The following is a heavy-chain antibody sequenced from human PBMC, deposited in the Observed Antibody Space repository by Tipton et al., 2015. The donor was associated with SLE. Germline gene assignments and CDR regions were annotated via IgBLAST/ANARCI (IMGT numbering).Heavy chain of an antibody. J-gene: IGHJ2*01. Sequence: TLSLTCTGSGGSISSYYWSWIRQPPGKGLEWIGYIYYSGSTNYNPSLKSRVTISVDTSKNQFSLKLSSVTAADTAVYYCARDPAPYSSPSEYFDLWAVAPWSLSPQ. D-gene: IGHD6-6*01. CDR2: IYYSGST. V-gene: IGHV4-59*01. CDR3: ARDPAPYSSPSEYFDL. CDR1: GGSISSYY.